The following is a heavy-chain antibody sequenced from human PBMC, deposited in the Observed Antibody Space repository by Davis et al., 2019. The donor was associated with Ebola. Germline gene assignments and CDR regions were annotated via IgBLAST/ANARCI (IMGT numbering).Heavy chain of an antibody. Sequence: GSLRLSCTVSGGSVSSGSYYWSWIRQPPGKGLEWIGYIYYSGSTNYNPSLKSRVTISVDTSKNQFSLKLSSVTAADTAVYYCARHWGSGDSYGPIDYWGQGTLVTVSS. CDR2: IYYSGST. CDR1: GGSVSSGSYY. V-gene: IGHV4-61*01. CDR3: ARHWGSGDSYGPIDY. J-gene: IGHJ4*02. D-gene: IGHD5-18*01.